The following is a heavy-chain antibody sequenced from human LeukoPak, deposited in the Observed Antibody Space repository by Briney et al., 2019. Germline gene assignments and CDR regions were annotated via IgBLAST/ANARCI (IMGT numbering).Heavy chain of an antibody. CDR1: GGSMSTYY. CDR2: IYYSGST. Sequence: SETLSLTCTVSGGSMSTYYWSWIRQSPGKGLEWIGYIYYSGSTSYNPSLKSRLTISIDTSKTQFYLKLSFVTAADTAVYYCARVVYSGSWGYFDYWGQGILVTVSS. V-gene: IGHV4-59*01. D-gene: IGHD3-10*01. J-gene: IGHJ4*02. CDR3: ARVVYSGSWGYFDY.